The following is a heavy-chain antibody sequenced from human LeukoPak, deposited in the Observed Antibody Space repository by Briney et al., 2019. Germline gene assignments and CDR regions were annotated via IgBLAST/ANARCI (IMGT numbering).Heavy chain of an antibody. V-gene: IGHV4-34*01. Sequence: KPSETLCLTCAVYGGSFSGYYWSWIRQPPGKGLEWIGEINHSGSTNYNPSLKSRVTISVDTSKNQFSLKLSSVTAADTAVYYCARGRGGSYLYYYYYMDVWGKGTTVTVSS. CDR3: ARGRGGSYLYYYYYMDV. CDR2: INHSGST. J-gene: IGHJ6*03. D-gene: IGHD1-26*01. CDR1: GGSFSGYY.